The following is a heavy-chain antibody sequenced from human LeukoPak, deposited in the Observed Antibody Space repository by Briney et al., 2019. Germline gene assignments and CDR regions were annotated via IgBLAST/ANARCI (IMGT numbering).Heavy chain of an antibody. D-gene: IGHD3-10*01. CDR3: ARRHFGSALRDY. V-gene: IGHV4-39*01. CDR2: IYYSGST. CDR1: GGSISSGSYY. Sequence: SETLSLTCTVSGGSISSGSYYWGWIRQPPGKGLEWIGNIYYSGSTSYNPSLKSGVTISVDTSKNQFALKLSSVTAADTAVYYCARRHFGSALRDYWGQGTLVTVSS. J-gene: IGHJ4*02.